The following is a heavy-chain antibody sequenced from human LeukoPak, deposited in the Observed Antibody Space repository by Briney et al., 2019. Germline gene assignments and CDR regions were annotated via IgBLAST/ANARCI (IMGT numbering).Heavy chain of an antibody. J-gene: IGHJ3*02. CDR3: ERFTLGGVIVDAFDI. CDR1: GYTFTSYD. CDR2: MNPDSGNT. Sequence: ASVKVSCKASGYTFTSYDINGVRPATGQGLEWMGWMNPDSGNTRYAQKFQGRVTMTRNTSISTAYMELSSLRSEDTAVYYCERFTLGGVIVDAFDIWGQGTMVTVSS. V-gene: IGHV1-8*01. D-gene: IGHD3-16*02.